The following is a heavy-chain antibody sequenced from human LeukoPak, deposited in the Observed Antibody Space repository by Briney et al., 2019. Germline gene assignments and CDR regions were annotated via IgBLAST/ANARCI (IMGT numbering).Heavy chain of an antibody. J-gene: IGHJ3*02. CDR1: GFTVSGNY. V-gene: IGHV3-23*01. CDR3: ARSILYSSAEGAFDI. CDR2: ISGSGDST. D-gene: IGHD6-25*01. Sequence: GGSLRLSCAASGFTVSGNYMSWVRQAPGKGLEWVSGISGSGDSTYHADFVKGRFTISRDNSKNTLDLQMNSLRAVDTAVYYCARSILYSSAEGAFDIWGQGTMVTVSS.